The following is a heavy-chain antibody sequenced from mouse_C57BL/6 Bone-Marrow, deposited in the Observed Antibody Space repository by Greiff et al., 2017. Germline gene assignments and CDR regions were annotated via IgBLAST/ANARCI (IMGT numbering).Heavy chain of an antibody. J-gene: IGHJ3*01. Sequence: VQLQQPGAELVKPGASVKMSCKASGYTFTSYWITWVKQRPGQGLEWIGDIYPGSGSTNYNEKFKSKATLTVDTSSSTAYMQLSSLTSEDSAVYYCAKDYYYGSPWFAYWGQGTLVTVSA. D-gene: IGHD1-1*01. CDR2: IYPGSGST. CDR3: AKDYYYGSPWFAY. CDR1: GYTFTSYW. V-gene: IGHV1-55*01.